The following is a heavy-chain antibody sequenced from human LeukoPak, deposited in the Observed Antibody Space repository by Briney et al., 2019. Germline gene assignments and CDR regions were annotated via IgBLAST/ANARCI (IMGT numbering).Heavy chain of an antibody. CDR3: ARAIFSSGWYLVDY. D-gene: IGHD6-19*01. CDR1: GFPFSSHN. CDR2: ITSSSNYI. J-gene: IGHJ4*02. V-gene: IGHV3-21*01. Sequence: GGSLRLSCAASGFPFSSHNMNWVRQAPGKGLEWVSYITSSSNYIYYADSVKVRFTISRDNAKNSLYLQMNSLRAEDTAVYYCARAIFSSGWYLVDYWGQGTLVTVSS.